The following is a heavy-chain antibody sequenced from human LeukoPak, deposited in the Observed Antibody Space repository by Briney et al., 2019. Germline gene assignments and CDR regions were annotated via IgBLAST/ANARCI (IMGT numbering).Heavy chain of an antibody. V-gene: IGHV3-23*01. CDR3: AKGDILTGYYR. D-gene: IGHD3-9*01. Sequence: GGSLRLSCAASGFTFSSYGMSWVRQAPGKGLEWVSAISGSGGSTYYADSVKGRFTISRDNSKNTLYLQMNCLRAEDTAVYYCAKGDILTGYYRWGQGTLVTVSS. CDR1: GFTFSSYG. CDR2: ISGSGGST. J-gene: IGHJ4*02.